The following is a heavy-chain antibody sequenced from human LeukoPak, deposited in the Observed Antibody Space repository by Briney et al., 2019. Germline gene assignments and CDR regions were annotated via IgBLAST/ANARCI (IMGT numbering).Heavy chain of an antibody. CDR3: APRIAVAGTSNY. CDR1: GFTFNNYA. Sequence: GGSLSLSCAASGFTFNNYALSWVRQAPGKGLEWVSGISGSGGSTYYADSVKGRFTISRDNSKNTLYLQMNSLRAEDTAVYYCAPRIAVAGTSNYWGQGTLVTVSS. V-gene: IGHV3-23*01. D-gene: IGHD6-19*01. CDR2: ISGSGGST. J-gene: IGHJ4*02.